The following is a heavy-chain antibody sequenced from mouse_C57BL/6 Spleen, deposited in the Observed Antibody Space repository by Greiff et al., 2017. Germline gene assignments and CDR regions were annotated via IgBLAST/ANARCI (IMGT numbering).Heavy chain of an antibody. CDR2: IHPNSGST. Sequence: QVQLQQPGAELVKPGASVKLSCKASGYTFTSYWMHWVKQRPGQGLEWIGMIHPNSGSTNYNEKFKSKATLTVDKSSSTAYMQLSSLTSEDSAVYYSARKLRRATGGYIDVWGTGTTVTVSS. V-gene: IGHV1-64*01. J-gene: IGHJ1*03. D-gene: IGHD2-4*01. CDR1: GYTFTSYW. CDR3: ARKLRRATGGYIDV.